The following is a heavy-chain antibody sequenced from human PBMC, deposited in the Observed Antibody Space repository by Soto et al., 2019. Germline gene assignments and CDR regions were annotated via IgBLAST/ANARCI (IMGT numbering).Heavy chain of an antibody. CDR1: GYSFTSYW. V-gene: IGHV5-51*01. D-gene: IGHD3-22*01. J-gene: IGHJ5*02. CDR2: IYPGDSDT. CDR3: ARLARYDSSGYYQYNWFAP. Sequence: EVQLVQSGAEVKKPGESLKISCKGSGYSFTSYWIGWVRQMPGKGLEWMGIIYPGDSDTRYSPSFQGQVTISADKSISTSYLKWSSLKASYTAMYYCARLARYDSSGYYQYNWFAPWCQGTLDTVST.